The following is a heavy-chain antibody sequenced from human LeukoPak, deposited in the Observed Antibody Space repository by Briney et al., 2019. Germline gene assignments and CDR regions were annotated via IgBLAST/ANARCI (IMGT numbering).Heavy chain of an antibody. Sequence: PSQTLSLTCTVSGGSISSGGYYWSWIRQHPGKGLEWIGYIYYSGSTYYNPSLKSRVTISVDTSKNQFSLKLSSVTAADTAVYYCARDGYFWSGYFDYWGQGTLVTVSS. CDR1: GGSISSGGYY. D-gene: IGHD3-3*01. J-gene: IGHJ4*02. CDR2: IYYSGST. CDR3: ARDGYFWSGYFDY. V-gene: IGHV4-31*03.